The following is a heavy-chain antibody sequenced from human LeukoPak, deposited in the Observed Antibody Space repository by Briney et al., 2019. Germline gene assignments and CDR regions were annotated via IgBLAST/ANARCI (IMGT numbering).Heavy chain of an antibody. D-gene: IGHD6-19*01. Sequence: GGSLRLSCAASGFTFSSYAMHWVRQAPGKGLEWVSYISSSGSTIYYADSVKGRFTISRDNSKNTLYLQMNSLRAEDTAVYYCAKLNNAIAVAVVDYWGQGTLVTVSS. CDR2: ISSSGSTI. V-gene: IGHV3-23*01. CDR1: GFTFSSYA. CDR3: AKLNNAIAVAVVDY. J-gene: IGHJ4*02.